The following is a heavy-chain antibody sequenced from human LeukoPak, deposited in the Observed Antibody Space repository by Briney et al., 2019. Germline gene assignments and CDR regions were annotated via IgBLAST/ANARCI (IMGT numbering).Heavy chain of an antibody. J-gene: IGHJ4*02. CDR1: GFTFSTYT. Sequence: GGSLRLSCAASGFTFSTYTMAWVRQAPGGGLEWVSGIGGDGGGGTYYADSVKGRFAISRDNSKSTLYLQMNSLRVEDTAVYYCVKDFGRNLGGPGYWGRGTLVTVSS. V-gene: IGHV3-23*01. CDR3: VKDFGRNLGGPGY. D-gene: IGHD3-10*01. CDR2: IGGDGGGGT.